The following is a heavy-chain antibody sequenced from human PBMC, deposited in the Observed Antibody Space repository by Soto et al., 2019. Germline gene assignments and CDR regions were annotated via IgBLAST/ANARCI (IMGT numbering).Heavy chain of an antibody. Sequence: PGESLKISCDASGQSFTTYCIGLVLQMPGKGLEWMGIIYPGDSDTRYSPSFQGQVTISADKSISTAYLQWSSLKASDSAMFYCARKDIAGNSVDFWGQGTLVTVSS. CDR2: IYPGDSDT. J-gene: IGHJ4*02. D-gene: IGHD6-13*01. CDR1: GQSFTTYC. CDR3: ARKDIAGNSVDF. V-gene: IGHV5-51*01.